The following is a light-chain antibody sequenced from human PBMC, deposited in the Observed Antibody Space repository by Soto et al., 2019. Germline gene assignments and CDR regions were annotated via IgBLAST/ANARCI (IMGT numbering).Light chain of an antibody. V-gene: IGKV4-1*01. J-gene: IGKJ4*01. CDR2: WAS. CDR1: QSILYSSNNKNY. CDR3: KPYYTPPPT. Sequence: DIVMTQSPDSLAVSLGERATINCKSSQSILYSSNNKNYLAWYQQKPGQPPKLLFYWASTRESGVPDRFSGTGFGTDSPLPSGALQPEEVAVYTCKPYYTPPPTFGGGPRWRS.